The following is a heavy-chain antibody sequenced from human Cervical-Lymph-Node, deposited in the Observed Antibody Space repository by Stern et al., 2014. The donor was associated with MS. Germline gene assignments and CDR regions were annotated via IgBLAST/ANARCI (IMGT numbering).Heavy chain of an antibody. J-gene: IGHJ4*02. D-gene: IGHD6-19*01. CDR2: IYTTGST. V-gene: IGHV4-61*02. CDR1: GGSISSGSYY. CDR3: ARGPRGAVADPFDY. Sequence: QLQLQESGPGLVKPSQTLSLTCTVSGGSISSGSYYWSWIRQPAGKGLEWIGRIYTTGSTNYPPSLKRRATISLETSKNHFSPNMSCGTAADTAVYYCARGPRGAVADPFDYWGQGTLVTVSS.